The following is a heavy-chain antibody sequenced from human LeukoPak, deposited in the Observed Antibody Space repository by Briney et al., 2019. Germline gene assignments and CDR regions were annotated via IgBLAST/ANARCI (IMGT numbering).Heavy chain of an antibody. CDR1: GFTFSTHS. CDR3: AGDEGWTFDI. CDR2: IQKDGSDK. D-gene: IGHD5-24*01. Sequence: GGSLRLSCAASGFTFSTHSMSWFRQAPGKGLEWVALIQKDGSDKYYVDSVKGRFTISRDNAKNSLYLQMNGLRADDAAVYYCAGDEGWTFDIWGQGTKVTVSS. J-gene: IGHJ3*02. V-gene: IGHV3-7*01.